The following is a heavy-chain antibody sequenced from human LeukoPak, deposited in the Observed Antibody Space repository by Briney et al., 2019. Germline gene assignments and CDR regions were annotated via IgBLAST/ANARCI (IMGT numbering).Heavy chain of an antibody. CDR1: GFTFSSYG. D-gene: IGHD2-2*01. J-gene: IGHJ4*02. CDR2: IRYDGSDK. Sequence: GGSLRLSCAASGFTFSSYGMHWVRQAPGKGLEWVAFIRYDGSDKYYADSVKGRLTISRDNSKNTLYLQMNSLTAEDTAVYFCAKCPGECSSTSCLDYWGQGTLVTVSS. CDR3: AKCPGECSSTSCLDY. V-gene: IGHV3-30*02.